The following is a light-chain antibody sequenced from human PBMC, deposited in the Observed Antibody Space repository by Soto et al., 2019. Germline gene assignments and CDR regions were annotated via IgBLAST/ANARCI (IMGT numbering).Light chain of an antibody. CDR3: QQYGTSPYT. CDR1: QSISTTY. J-gene: IGKJ2*01. Sequence: DIVVTQSPGTLSLSPGDRATLSCRASQSISTTYLAWYQQRPGQAPRLLIYGTSSRATGIPDRFSGSGSATDFTLTINRLEPEDFALYYCQQYGTSPYTFGQGTKLEIK. V-gene: IGKV3-20*01. CDR2: GTS.